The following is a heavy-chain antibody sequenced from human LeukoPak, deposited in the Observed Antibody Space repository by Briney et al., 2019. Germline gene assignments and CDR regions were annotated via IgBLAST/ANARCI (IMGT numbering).Heavy chain of an antibody. Sequence: SETLSLTCAVYGGSFSGFYWSWIRQPPGKGLEWIGEINHSGSTNYNPSLKSRLTISVDTSKNQFSLKLSSVTAADTAVYYCARGRAVASDYWGQGTLVTVSS. CDR3: ARGRAVASDY. CDR2: INHSGST. CDR1: GGSFSGFY. D-gene: IGHD6-19*01. J-gene: IGHJ4*02. V-gene: IGHV4-34*01.